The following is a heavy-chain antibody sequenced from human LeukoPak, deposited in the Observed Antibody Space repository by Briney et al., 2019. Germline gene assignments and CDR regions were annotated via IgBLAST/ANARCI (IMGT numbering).Heavy chain of an antibody. CDR3: ARDSGCYDILTGYSSNYYYYYMDV. CDR2: IIPIFGTA. V-gene: IGHV1-69*13. CDR1: GYTFTSYG. D-gene: IGHD3-9*01. Sequence: ASVKVSCKASGYTFTSYGISWVRQAPGQGLEWMGGIIPIFGTANYAQKFQGRVTITADESTSTAYMELSSLRSEDTAVYYCARDSGCYDILTGYSSNYYYYYMDVWGKGTTVTISS. J-gene: IGHJ6*03.